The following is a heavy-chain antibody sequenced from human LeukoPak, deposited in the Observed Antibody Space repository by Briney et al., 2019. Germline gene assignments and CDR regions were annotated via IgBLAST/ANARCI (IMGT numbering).Heavy chain of an antibody. CDR1: GGSLSGYY. Sequence: SETLSLTCAVYGGSLSGYYWSWIRQPPGKGLEWIGEINHSGSTNYNPSLKSRATISIDTSKNQLSLKLSSVTAADTAVYYCARGNILSGYCFDFWGQGALVTVSS. V-gene: IGHV4-34*01. J-gene: IGHJ4*02. CDR3: ARGNILSGYCFDF. CDR2: INHSGST. D-gene: IGHD3-9*01.